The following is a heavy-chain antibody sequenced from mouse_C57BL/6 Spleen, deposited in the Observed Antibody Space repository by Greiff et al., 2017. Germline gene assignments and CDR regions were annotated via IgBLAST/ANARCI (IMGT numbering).Heavy chain of an antibody. J-gene: IGHJ1*03. CDR1: GFTFSSYA. D-gene: IGHD2-1*01. CDR2: ISDGGSYT. V-gene: IGHV5-4*03. CDR3: ARGGGNCAWYFDV. Sequence: EVKVEESGGGLVKPGGSLKLSCAASGFTFSSYAMSWVRQTPEKRLEWVATISDGGSYTYYPDNVKGRFTIARDNAKNNLYLQMSHLKSEDTAMYYCARGGGNCAWYFDVWGTGTTVTVSS.